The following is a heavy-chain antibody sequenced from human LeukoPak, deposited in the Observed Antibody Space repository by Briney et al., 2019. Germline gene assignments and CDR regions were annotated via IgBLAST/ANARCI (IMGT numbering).Heavy chain of an antibody. CDR3: ARDRDSGTYRGAFDY. CDR2: ISSSSSTTTI. V-gene: IGHV3-48*01. D-gene: IGHD1-26*01. CDR1: GFTFSSYC. J-gene: IGHJ4*02. Sequence: LSGGSLRLSCAASGFTFSSYCMNWVRQAPGKGLEWVSFISSSSSTTTISYADSVKGRFTISRDNAKNSLYLQMNSLRAEDTAVYYCARDRDSGTYRGAFDYWGQGTLVTVSS.